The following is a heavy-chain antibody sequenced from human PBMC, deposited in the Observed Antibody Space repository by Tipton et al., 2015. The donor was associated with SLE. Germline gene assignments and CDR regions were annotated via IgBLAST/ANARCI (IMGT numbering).Heavy chain of an antibody. Sequence: TLSLTCTVSGGSISSHYWSWIRRPPGKALEWIAYINYSGSTNYNPSLKSRVTMSVDTSKNQFSLKPSSVTAADTAVYYCARRRGSSWYEDYFDYWGQGTLVTVSS. V-gene: IGHV4-59*11. CDR1: GGSISSHY. CDR3: ARRRGSSWYEDYFDY. D-gene: IGHD6-13*01. CDR2: INYSGST. J-gene: IGHJ4*02.